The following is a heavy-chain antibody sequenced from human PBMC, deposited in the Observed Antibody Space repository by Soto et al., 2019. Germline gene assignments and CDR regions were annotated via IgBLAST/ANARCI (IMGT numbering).Heavy chain of an antibody. CDR2: ISYDGSNK. Sequence: QVQLVESGGGVVQPGRSLRLSCAASGFTFSSYAMHWVRQAPGKGLEWVAVISYDGSNKYYADSVKGRFTISRDNSKNTLYLQMNSLRAEDTAVYYCAREDWRNWGQGTLVTVSS. CDR1: GFTFSSYA. D-gene: IGHD3-9*01. CDR3: AREDWRN. J-gene: IGHJ4*02. V-gene: IGHV3-30-3*01.